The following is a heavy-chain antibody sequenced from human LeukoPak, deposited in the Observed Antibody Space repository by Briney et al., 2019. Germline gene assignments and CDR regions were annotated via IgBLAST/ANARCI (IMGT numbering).Heavy chain of an antibody. CDR3: VATLEAFDI. CDR2: IYYSGST. V-gene: IGHV4-30-2*05. Sequence: SQTLSLTCAVSGGSISSGGYSWSWIRQPPGKGLEWIGYIYYSGSTYYNPSLKSRVTISVDTSKNQFSLKLSSVTAADTAVYYCVATLEAFDIWGQGTMVTVSS. J-gene: IGHJ3*02. CDR1: GGSISSGGYS.